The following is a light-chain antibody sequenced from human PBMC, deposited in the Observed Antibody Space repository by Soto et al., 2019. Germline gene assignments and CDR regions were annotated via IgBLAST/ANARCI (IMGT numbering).Light chain of an antibody. CDR2: EVS. Sequence: QFVLTQPASVSGSPVHSITIYCTGTSSDVGSYNLVSWYQQHPGKAPKLMIYEVSKRPSGVSNRFSGSKSGNTASLTISGLQAEDEADYYCCSYAGSSYVFGTGTKVTV. CDR3: CSYAGSSYV. V-gene: IGLV2-23*02. J-gene: IGLJ1*01. CDR1: SSDVGSYNL.